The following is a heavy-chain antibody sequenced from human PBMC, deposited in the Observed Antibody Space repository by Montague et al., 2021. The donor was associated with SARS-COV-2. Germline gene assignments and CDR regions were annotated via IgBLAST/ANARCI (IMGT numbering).Heavy chain of an antibody. V-gene: IGHV4-59*08. CDR3: AGRLPQYTSGWYFDQ. Sequence: SETLSLTCDSAGGSFSDYAWSWIRQPPGKRMEWIGYLSYSGRPIXNPSLESRVSISVDTSKNQFSLRLRSVIAADTAVYYCAGRLPQYTSGWYFDQWGQGTLVAVSS. J-gene: IGHJ4*02. CDR1: GGSFSDYA. D-gene: IGHD6-19*01. CDR2: LSYSGRP.